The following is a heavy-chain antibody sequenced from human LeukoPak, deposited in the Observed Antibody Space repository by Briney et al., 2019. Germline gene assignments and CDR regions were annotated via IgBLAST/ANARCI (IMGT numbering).Heavy chain of an antibody. D-gene: IGHD1-1*01. CDR1: GFTLDYYA. V-gene: IGHV3-43*02. Sequence: GGSLRLSCAASGFTLDYYAMHWVRQAPGKGLEWVSLISGDGGSTYYADSVKGRFTISRDNSKNSLYLQMNSLRTEDTALYYCAKDIFRLESDAFDIWGQGRMVTVSS. CDR3: AKDIFRLESDAFDI. CDR2: ISGDGGST. J-gene: IGHJ3*02.